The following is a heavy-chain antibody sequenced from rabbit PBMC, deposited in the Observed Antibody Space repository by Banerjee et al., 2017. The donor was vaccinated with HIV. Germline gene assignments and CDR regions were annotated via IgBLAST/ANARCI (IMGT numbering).Heavy chain of an antibody. CDR1: GFSFSNKYV. J-gene: IGHJ4*01. V-gene: IGHV1S45*01. CDR3: ARWDYGYGGYASPFNL. Sequence: QEQLEESGGGLVQPEGSLTLTCTASGFSFSNKYVMCWVRQAPGKGLEWIACINTITGDTVYATWAKGRFTISKASSTTVTLQMTSLTAADTATYFCARWDYGYGGYASPFNLWGQGTLVTVS. D-gene: IGHD6-1*01. CDR2: INTITGDT.